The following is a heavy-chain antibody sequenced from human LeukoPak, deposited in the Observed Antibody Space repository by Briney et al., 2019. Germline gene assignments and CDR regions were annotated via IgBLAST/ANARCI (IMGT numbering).Heavy chain of an antibody. CDR1: GGTFSSYA. J-gene: IGHJ4*02. V-gene: IGHV1-69*06. CDR3: ALAEYCSSTSCYPLGVY. CDR2: IIPIFGTA. Sequence: SVKVSCKASGGTFSSYAISWVRQAPGQGLEWMGGIIPIFGTANYAQKFRGRVTITADKSTSTAYMELSSLRSEDTAVYYCALAEYCSSTSCYPLGVYWGQGTLVTVSS. D-gene: IGHD2-2*01.